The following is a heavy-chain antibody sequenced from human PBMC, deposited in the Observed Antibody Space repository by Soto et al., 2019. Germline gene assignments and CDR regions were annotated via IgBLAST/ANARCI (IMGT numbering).Heavy chain of an antibody. D-gene: IGHD2-8*01. V-gene: IGHV4-39*01. J-gene: IGHJ4*02. CDR2: IYYTGST. CDR1: GDSISSDNCY. CDR3: ARHPGYAVPTVYATHYFNY. Sequence: QLQLQESGPGLVKHSETLSLTCTVSGDSISSDNCYCGWIRQPPGKGLEWIGSIYYTGSTYYNPSLKSRVTMSVDTSKSQFSLKLSSVTAADTAVYYCARHPGYAVPTVYATHYFNYWGQGILVTVST.